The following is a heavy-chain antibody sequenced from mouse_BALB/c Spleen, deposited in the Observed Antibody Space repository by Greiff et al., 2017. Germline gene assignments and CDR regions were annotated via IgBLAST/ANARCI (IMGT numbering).Heavy chain of an antibody. CDR1: GFTFSSYG. Sequence: EVQGVESGGDLVKPGGSLKLSCAASGFTFSSYGMSWVRQTPDKRLEWVATISSGGSYTYYPDSVKGRFTISRDNAKNTLYLQMSSLKSEDTAMYYCATGSSHWYFDVWGAGTTVTVSS. J-gene: IGHJ1*01. V-gene: IGHV5-6*01. CDR2: ISSGGSYT. D-gene: IGHD1-1*01. CDR3: ATGSSHWYFDV.